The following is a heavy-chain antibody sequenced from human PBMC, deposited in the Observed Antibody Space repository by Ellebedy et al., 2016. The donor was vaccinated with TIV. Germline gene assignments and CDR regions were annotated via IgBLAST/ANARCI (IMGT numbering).Heavy chain of an antibody. D-gene: IGHD6-19*01. J-gene: IGHJ4*02. CDR1: GFTFSRYA. CDR3: AKDPGSSGWYSFDY. CDR2: IVGSGA. Sequence: GESLKISCAASGFTFSRYAMTCVRQAPGKGLEWVSGIVGSGAQKYADSVKGRFTISRDNSKNTLYLQMNSLRAEDTAVYYCAKDPGSSGWYSFDYWGQGTLVTVSS. V-gene: IGHV3-23*01.